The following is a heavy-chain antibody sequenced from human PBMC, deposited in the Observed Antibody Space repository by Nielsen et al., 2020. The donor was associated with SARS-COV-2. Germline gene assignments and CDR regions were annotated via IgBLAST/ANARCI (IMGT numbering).Heavy chain of an antibody. CDR1: GGSISSSSYY. J-gene: IGHJ4*02. CDR3: ARGSSPALDY. V-gene: IGHV4-61*01. Sequence: GSLRLFCTVSGGSISSSSYYWSWIRQPPGKGLEWIGYIYYSGSTNYNPSLKSRVTISVATSKNQFSLKLSSVTAADTAVYYCARGSSPALDYWGQGTLVTVSS. CDR2: IYYSGST.